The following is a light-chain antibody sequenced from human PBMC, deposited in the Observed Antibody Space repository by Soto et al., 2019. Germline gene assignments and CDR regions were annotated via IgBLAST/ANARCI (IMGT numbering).Light chain of an antibody. V-gene: IGKV1-33*01. J-gene: IGKJ1*01. CDR3: QQYDNLPPWT. Sequence: DIQMTQSPSSLSASVGDRVTITCQASQDISNYLNWYQQKPGKAPKLLIYDASNLETGVPSRFSGSGSGTDFTFTISCLQPEDIATYYFQQYDNLPPWTFGQGTKVEIK. CDR1: QDISNY. CDR2: DAS.